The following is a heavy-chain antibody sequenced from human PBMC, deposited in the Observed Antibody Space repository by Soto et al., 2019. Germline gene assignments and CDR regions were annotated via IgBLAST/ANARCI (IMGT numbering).Heavy chain of an antibody. D-gene: IGHD3-22*01. J-gene: IGHJ4*02. CDR1: GFTFSTYA. CDR3: AGLDSSGYYVSLDY. V-gene: IGHV3-7*01. CDR2: IKQDGSET. Sequence: LGGSLRLSCAASGFTFSTYAMTWVRQAPGKGLEWVANIKQDGSETYYVDSVKGRFTISRDNAKNSLFLQMNSLRAEDTAVYYCAGLDSSGYYVSLDYWGQGTLVTVSS.